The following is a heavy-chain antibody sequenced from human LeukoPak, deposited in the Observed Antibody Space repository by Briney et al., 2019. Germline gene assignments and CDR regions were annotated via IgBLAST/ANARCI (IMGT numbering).Heavy chain of an antibody. CDR1: GYTFNTYG. CDR2: ISAYNGNT. D-gene: IGHD5-24*01. CDR3: ARVSMGHDAFDI. J-gene: IGHJ3*02. V-gene: IGHV1-18*01. Sequence: ASVKVSCKTSGYTFNTYGIAWVRQAPGQGLEWMGWISAYNGNTNYAQNLQDRVTMTTDTSTTTAYMELRSLRSDDTAVYYCARVSMGHDAFDIWGQGTMVTVSS.